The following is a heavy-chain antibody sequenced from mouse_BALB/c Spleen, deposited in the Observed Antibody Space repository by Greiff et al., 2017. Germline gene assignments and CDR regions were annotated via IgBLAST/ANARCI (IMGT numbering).Heavy chain of an antibody. V-gene: IGHV1-7*01. D-gene: IGHD1-1*01. CDR2: INPSTGYT. CDR3: AISAVVDNLGAMDY. J-gene: IGHJ4*01. Sequence: VQLQQSGAELAKPGASVKMSCKASGYTFTSYWMHWVKQRPGQGLEWIGYINPSTGYTEYNQKFKDKATLAADKSSSTAYMQLSSLTSEDSAVYYWAISAVVDNLGAMDYWGQGTSVTVSS. CDR1: GYTFTSYW.